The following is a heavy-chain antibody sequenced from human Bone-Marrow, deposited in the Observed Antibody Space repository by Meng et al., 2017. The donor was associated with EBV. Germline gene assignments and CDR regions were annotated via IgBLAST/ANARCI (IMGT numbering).Heavy chain of an antibody. CDR2: ISHSGST. CDR1: GGSLSGYF. D-gene: IGHD3-9*01. V-gene: IGHV4-34*01. Sequence: QWLLHQVAPGLWGPSAPLALTCAVYGGSLSGYFWSWIRQPPGKGLGWIGEISHSGSTDYNPSLKSRVTISVDTSKNQFSLKLSSVTAADTAVYYCARGRDYDILTGYYTPLDYWGQGTLVTVSS. J-gene: IGHJ4*02. CDR3: ARGRDYDILTGYYTPLDY.